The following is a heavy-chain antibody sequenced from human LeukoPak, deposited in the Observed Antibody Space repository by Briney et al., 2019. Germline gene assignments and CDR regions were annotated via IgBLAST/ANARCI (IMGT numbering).Heavy chain of an antibody. CDR2: IRSKAYGGTT. D-gene: IGHD6-19*01. Sequence: GGSLRLSCTASGFTFGDFAMSWVRQAPGKGLEWVGFIRSKAYGGTTEYAASVKGRFTISRDDSKSIAYLQMNSLKTEDTAVYFCTRGSRGWYDIWGQGTVVTVSS. CDR3: TRGSRGWYDI. CDR1: GFTFGDFA. V-gene: IGHV3-49*04. J-gene: IGHJ3*02.